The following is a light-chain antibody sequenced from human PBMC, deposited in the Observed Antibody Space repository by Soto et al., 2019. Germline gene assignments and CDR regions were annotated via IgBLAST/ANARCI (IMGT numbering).Light chain of an antibody. CDR1: QSVRSY. CDR2: DTF. J-gene: IGKJ5*01. CDR3: QQRNNWPIT. V-gene: IGKV3-11*01. Sequence: EIVLTQSPATLSLSPGEGATLSCRASQSVRSYLAWYQHKPGQAPRLLIFDTFNRAAGVPARFRGSGSGTDFTLTISSLEPEDFAVYYCQQRNNWPITFGPGTRLEIK.